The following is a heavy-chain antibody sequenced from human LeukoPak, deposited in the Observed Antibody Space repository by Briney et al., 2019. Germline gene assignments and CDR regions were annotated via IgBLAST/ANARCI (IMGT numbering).Heavy chain of an antibody. CDR2: ISNDGGGT. CDR1: GFIFNNYG. CDR3: AKGSSGYFADL. V-gene: IGHV3-23*01. Sequence: GGSLRLSCAASGFIFNNYGLIWVRQAPGKGLEWVSAISNDGGGTQYADFVEGRSTISRDNSKNTPFLQMSSLRAEDTALYYCAKGSSGYFADLWGQGTLVTVSS. D-gene: IGHD3-22*01. J-gene: IGHJ5*02.